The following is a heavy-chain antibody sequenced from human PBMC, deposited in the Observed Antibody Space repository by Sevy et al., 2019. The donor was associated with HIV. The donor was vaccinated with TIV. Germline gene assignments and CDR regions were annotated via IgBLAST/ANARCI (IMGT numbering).Heavy chain of an antibody. CDR3: ARDPGSSWSSFDY. Sequence: EGSLRLSCAASGFIFGSYAMNWVHQAPGKGLEWVAVISYDGSHKYYADSVKGRFTISRDSSKNTLYLQMHSLRTDDTAVYYCARDPGSSWSSFDYWGQGTLVTVSS. CDR1: GFIFGSYA. V-gene: IGHV3-30-3*01. D-gene: IGHD6-13*01. CDR2: ISYDGSHK. J-gene: IGHJ4*02.